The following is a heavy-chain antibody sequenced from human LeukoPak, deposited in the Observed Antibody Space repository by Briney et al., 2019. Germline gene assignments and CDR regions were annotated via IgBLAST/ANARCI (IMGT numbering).Heavy chain of an antibody. Sequence: SETLSLTCTVSGGSISGSTYHWGWIRQPPGKGLEWIGSIYYSGTTYYNPSLKSRVTISVDTSKNQFSLKLSSVIAADTAVYYCARVAAARTRWFDPWGQGTLVTVSS. CDR2: IYYSGTT. D-gene: IGHD6-13*01. V-gene: IGHV4-39*01. J-gene: IGHJ5*02. CDR3: ARVAAARTRWFDP. CDR1: GGSISGSTYH.